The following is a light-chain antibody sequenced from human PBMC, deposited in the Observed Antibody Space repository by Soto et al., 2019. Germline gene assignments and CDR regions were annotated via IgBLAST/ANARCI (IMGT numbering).Light chain of an antibody. CDR1: QSINNW. CDR2: DVS. J-gene: IGKJ4*01. Sequence: IQMTQSPSTVSASVGDRVTITCRASQSINNWLAWYQQKPGKAPKLLIYDVSSLGSGVPSRFSGSGSGAEFTLTISSLQPDDFATYYCQQYNSNFGGGTRVEIK. V-gene: IGKV1-5*01. CDR3: QQYNSN.